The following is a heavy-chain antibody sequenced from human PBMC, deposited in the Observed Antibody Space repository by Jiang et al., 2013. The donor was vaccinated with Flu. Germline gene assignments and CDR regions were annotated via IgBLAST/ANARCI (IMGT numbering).Heavy chain of an antibody. CDR2: IDPSDSYT. Sequence: GAEVKKPGESLRISCKGSGYSFTSYWISWVRQMPGKGLEWMGRIDPSDSYTNYSPSFQGHVTISADKSISTAYLQWSSLKASDTAMYYCARLRFHMDRSVGFEAGPWGQGTLVTVSS. D-gene: IGHD3-10*01. V-gene: IGHV5-10-1*01. J-gene: IGHJ5*02. CDR3: ARLRFHMDRSVGFEAGP. CDR1: GYSFTSYW.